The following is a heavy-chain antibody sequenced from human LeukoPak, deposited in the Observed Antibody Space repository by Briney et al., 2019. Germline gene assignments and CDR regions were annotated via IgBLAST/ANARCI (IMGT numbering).Heavy chain of an antibody. J-gene: IGHJ4*02. CDR3: ARDKDYGFTY. CDR1: GFSFSSEN. D-gene: IGHD4-17*01. Sequence: PGGSLRLSCAASGFSFSSENMNWVRQAPGKGPEWISWITGSGSGIIYADSVKGRFTISRDHAKNSLFLQMNSLRVEDTAVYYCARDKDYGFTYWGQGTLVTVSS. V-gene: IGHV3-48*01. CDR2: ITGSGSGI.